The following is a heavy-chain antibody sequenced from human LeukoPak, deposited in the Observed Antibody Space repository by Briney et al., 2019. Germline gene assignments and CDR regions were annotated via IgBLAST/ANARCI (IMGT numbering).Heavy chain of an antibody. V-gene: IGHV3-20*01. CDR2: INWNGGST. J-gene: IGHJ3*02. CDR1: GFTFSTYA. CDR3: ARDIKRGSRVAGIADAFDI. D-gene: IGHD6-19*01. Sequence: GGSLRLSCAASGFTFSTYAMSWVRQAPGKGLEWVSGINWNGGSTGYADSVKGRFTISRDNAKNSLYLQMNSLRAEDTALYHCARDIKRGSRVAGIADAFDIWGQGTMVTVSS.